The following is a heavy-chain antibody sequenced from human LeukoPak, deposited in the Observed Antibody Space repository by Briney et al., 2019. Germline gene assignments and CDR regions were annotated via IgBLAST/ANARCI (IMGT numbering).Heavy chain of an antibody. Sequence: GASVKVSCKVSGYTLTELSMHWVRQAPGKGLEWMGGFDPEDGETIYAQKFQGRVTMTEDTSTDTAYMELSSLRSDDTAVYYCARDFSGITGTTSLDYWGQGTLVTVSS. V-gene: IGHV1-24*01. J-gene: IGHJ4*02. D-gene: IGHD1-7*01. CDR2: FDPEDGET. CDR3: ARDFSGITGTTSLDY. CDR1: GYTLTELS.